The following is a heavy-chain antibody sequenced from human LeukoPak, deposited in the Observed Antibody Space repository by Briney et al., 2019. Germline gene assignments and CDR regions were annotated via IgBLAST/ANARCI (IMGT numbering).Heavy chain of an antibody. J-gene: IGHJ4*02. Sequence: SVKVSCKASGGTFSSYAMSWVRQAPGQGREWMGGIIPIFGTANYAQKFQGRVTITADESTSTAYMELSSLRSEDTAVYYCARESGYSYGSLDYWGQGTLVTVSS. CDR1: GGTFSSYA. D-gene: IGHD5-18*01. CDR3: ARESGYSYGSLDY. V-gene: IGHV1-69*01. CDR2: IIPIFGTA.